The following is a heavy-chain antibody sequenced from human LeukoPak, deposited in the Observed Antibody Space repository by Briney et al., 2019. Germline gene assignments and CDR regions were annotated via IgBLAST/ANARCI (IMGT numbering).Heavy chain of an antibody. J-gene: IGHJ4*02. D-gene: IGHD1-7*01. V-gene: IGHV4-38-2*01. CDR2: IYHDGTT. CDR3: ATRKGVYNWDSLDY. Sequence: PSETLSLTCAVSGYSISSGYYWGWIRQPPGRGLEGISGIYHDGTTYYNPSLRSRVTISVDTSKNQFSLKLYSVTATDTAVYYCATRKGVYNWDSLDYWGRGTLVTVSS. CDR1: GYSISSGYY.